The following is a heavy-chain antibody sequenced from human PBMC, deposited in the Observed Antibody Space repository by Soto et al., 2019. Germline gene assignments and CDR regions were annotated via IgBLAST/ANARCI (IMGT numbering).Heavy chain of an antibody. CDR2: INHSGST. CDR3: ARVGTNGVYIQDYGAFDI. CDR1: GGSFSGYY. V-gene: IGHV4-34*01. J-gene: IGHJ3*02. D-gene: IGHD2-8*01. Sequence: SETLSLTCAVYGGSFSGYYWSWIRQPPGKGLEWIGEINHSGSTNYNPSLKSRVTISVDTSKNQFSLKLSFVTAADTAVYYCARVGTNGVYIQDYGAFDIWGQGTMVTVSS.